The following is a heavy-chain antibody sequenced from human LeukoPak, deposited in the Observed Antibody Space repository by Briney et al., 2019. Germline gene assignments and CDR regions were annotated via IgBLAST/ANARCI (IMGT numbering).Heavy chain of an antibody. CDR2: IYYSGST. J-gene: IGHJ3*02. V-gene: IGHV4-61*08. CDR3: AREVVRNAFDI. Sequence: SETLSLTCTVSGGSISSGGYYWSWIRQPPGKGLEWIGYIYYSGSTNYNPSLKSRVTISVDTSKNQFSLKLSSVTAADTAVYYCAREVVRNAFDIWGQGTMVTVSS. CDR1: GGSISSGGYY. D-gene: IGHD2-21*01.